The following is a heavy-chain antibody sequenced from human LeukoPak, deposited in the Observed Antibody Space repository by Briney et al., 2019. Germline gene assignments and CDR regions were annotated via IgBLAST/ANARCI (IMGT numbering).Heavy chain of an antibody. CDR3: ARPYYDVLTGYPDY. J-gene: IGHJ4*02. Sequence: GGSLRLSCAGSGFTFNNYAMNWVRQAPGKGLEWVSSISSSSSYIYYADSVKGRFTISRDNAKNSLYLQMNSLRAEDTAVYYCARPYYDVLTGYPDYWGQGTLVTVSS. CDR2: ISSSSSYI. CDR1: GFTFNNYA. D-gene: IGHD3-9*01. V-gene: IGHV3-21*01.